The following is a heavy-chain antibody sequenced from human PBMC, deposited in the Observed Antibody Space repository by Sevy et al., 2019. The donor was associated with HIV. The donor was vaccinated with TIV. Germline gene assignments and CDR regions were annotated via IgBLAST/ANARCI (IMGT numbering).Heavy chain of an antibody. V-gene: IGHV3-21*01. CDR3: ARDLFSGGNAVYGY. Sequence: GGSLRLSCAASGFMFSKYGMHWVRQAPGKGLEWVSSINAISSNIYYADSVKGRFTISRDNAENSLYLQMNSVRAEDTAVYYCARDLFSGGNAVYGYWGQGTLVTVSS. CDR1: GFMFSKYG. D-gene: IGHD2-15*01. CDR2: INAISSNI. J-gene: IGHJ4*02.